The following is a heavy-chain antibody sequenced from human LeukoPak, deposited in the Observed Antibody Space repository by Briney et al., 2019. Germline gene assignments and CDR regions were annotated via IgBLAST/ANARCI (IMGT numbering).Heavy chain of an antibody. CDR2: ISSSSDYI. CDR1: GFTFSSYN. CDR3: ARGKTSQNIVTRKTYNWFDP. Sequence: GGSLRLSCAAPGFTFSSYNMNWVRQAPGKGLEWVSSISSSSDYIYYADSVKGRFTISRDNAKNSLYLQMKSLRAEDTAVYYCARGKTSQNIVTRKTYNWFDPWGQGTLVTVSS. D-gene: IGHD2/OR15-2a*01. V-gene: IGHV3-21*01. J-gene: IGHJ5*02.